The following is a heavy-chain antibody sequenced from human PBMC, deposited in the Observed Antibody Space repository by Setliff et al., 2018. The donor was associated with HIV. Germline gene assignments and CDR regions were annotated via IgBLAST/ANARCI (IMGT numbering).Heavy chain of an antibody. Sequence: PSETLSLTCTVSGASITNDSFYWGWIRQSPGKGLEWIAHIHHSGPTYYNPSLKSRVTISVDTSKNQLSLKLTSVTAADTAVYYCAKEPSSCSAPRPSLCGYFDSWGQGTQVTVSS. J-gene: IGHJ4*01. CDR1: GASITNDSFY. D-gene: IGHD2-21*01. CDR3: AKEPSSCSAPRPSLCGYFDS. V-gene: IGHV4-39*07. CDR2: IHHSGPT.